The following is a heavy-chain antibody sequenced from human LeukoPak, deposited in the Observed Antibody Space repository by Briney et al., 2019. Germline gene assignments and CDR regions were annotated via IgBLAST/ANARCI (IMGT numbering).Heavy chain of an antibody. J-gene: IGHJ6*03. CDR2: INSDGSST. CDR3: ARESPTPLNNYYYYFYMDV. Sequence: GGSLRLSCAASGFTFSSYWMHWVRQAPGKGLVWVSRINSDGSSTSYADSVKGRFTISRDNAKNSLYLQMNNLRAEDTAVYYCARESPTPLNNYYYYFYMDVWGKGTTVTVSS. CDR1: GFTFSSYW. V-gene: IGHV3-74*01.